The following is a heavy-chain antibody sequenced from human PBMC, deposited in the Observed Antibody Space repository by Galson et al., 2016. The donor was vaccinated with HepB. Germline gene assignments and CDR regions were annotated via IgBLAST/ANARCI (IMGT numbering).Heavy chain of an antibody. V-gene: IGHV4-30-2*01. Sequence: TLSLTCSVSGDSISSGDYCWTWIRQPPGKDIEWIGHISHTGNTYYSPSLKSRVIMSMDRSRNQFSLHLRSVIAADTAVYYCARGPHILRAYGDLVSYFGSWGRG. CDR2: ISHTGNT. D-gene: IGHD4-17*01. J-gene: IGHJ4*02. CDR1: GDSISSGDYC. CDR3: ARGPHILRAYGDLVSYFGS.